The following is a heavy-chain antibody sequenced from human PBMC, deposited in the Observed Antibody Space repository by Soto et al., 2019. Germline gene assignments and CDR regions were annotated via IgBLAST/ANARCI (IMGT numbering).Heavy chain of an antibody. Sequence: GASVKVSCRPSGYTFTSYGITWVRQAPGQGLEWMGWISAYNGNTNYAQKFQGRVTMTTDTSTSTAHMELRSLGSEDTAVYYCARGSGDSSGYYYAQYFQHWGQGTLVTVSS. V-gene: IGHV1-18*01. CDR1: GYTFTSYG. CDR3: ARGSGDSSGYYYAQYFQH. D-gene: IGHD3-22*01. J-gene: IGHJ1*01. CDR2: ISAYNGNT.